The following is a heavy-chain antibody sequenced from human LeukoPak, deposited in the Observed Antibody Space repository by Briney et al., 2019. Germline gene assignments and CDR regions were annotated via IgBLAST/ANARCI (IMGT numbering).Heavy chain of an antibody. J-gene: IGHJ4*02. Sequence: SETLSLTCTVSGYSISSGYYWGWIRQPPGKGLEWIGSIYHSGSTYYNPSLKSRVTISVDTSKNQFSLKLSSVTAADTAVYYCARGLRDYYFDYWGQGTLVTVSS. CDR2: IYHSGST. CDR1: GYSISSGYY. V-gene: IGHV4-38-2*02. D-gene: IGHD3-22*01. CDR3: ARGLRDYYFDY.